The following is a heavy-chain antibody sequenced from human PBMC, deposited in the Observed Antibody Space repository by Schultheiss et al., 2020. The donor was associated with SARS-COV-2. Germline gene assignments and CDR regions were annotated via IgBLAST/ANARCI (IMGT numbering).Heavy chain of an antibody. CDR1: GYTFTSYG. CDR3: ARESSVTPLDY. V-gene: IGHV1-2*04. J-gene: IGHJ4*02. CDR2: INPNSGGT. D-gene: IGHD2-21*02. Sequence: ASVKVSCKASGYTFTSYGISWVRQAPGQGLEWMGWINPNSGGTNYAQKFQGWVTMTRDTSISTAYMELSRLRSDDTAVYYCARESSVTPLDYWGQGTLVTVSS.